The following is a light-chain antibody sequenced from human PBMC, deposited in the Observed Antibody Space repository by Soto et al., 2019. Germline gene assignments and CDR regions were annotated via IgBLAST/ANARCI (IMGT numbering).Light chain of an antibody. CDR2: GVS. V-gene: IGKV3-15*01. CDR1: QSVSSG. J-gene: IGKJ4*01. Sequence: EIVLTQSPGTLSLSPGERATLSCRASQSVSSGLAWYQQKPGQAPRLLIYGVSTRATGIPARFTGSGSATEFTLTIGSLQSEDFAVYYCQQYNSWPLTFGGGTKVDIK. CDR3: QQYNSWPLT.